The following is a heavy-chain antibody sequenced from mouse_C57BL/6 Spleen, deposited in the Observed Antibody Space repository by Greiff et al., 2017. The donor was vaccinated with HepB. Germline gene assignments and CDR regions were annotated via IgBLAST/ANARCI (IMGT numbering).Heavy chain of an antibody. CDR3: TTRDYYGSDY. Sequence: VQLQQSGAELVRPGASVKLSCTASGFNIKDDYMHWVKQRPEQGLEWIGWIDPENGDTEYASKFQGKATITADTSSNTAYLQLSSLTSEDTAVYYCTTRDYYGSDYWGQGTTLTVSS. D-gene: IGHD1-1*01. V-gene: IGHV14-4*01. J-gene: IGHJ2*01. CDR2: IDPENGDT. CDR1: GFNIKDDY.